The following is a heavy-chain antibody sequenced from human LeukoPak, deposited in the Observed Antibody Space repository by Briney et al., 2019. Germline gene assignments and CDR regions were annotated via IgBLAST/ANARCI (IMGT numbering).Heavy chain of an antibody. CDR3: TTASREWDLPERAAFDF. V-gene: IGHV1-69*02. CDR2: IIPILGIA. CDR1: GGTFSSYT. D-gene: IGHD1-26*01. J-gene: IGHJ3*01. Sequence: SVKVSCKASGGTFSSYTISWVRQAPGQGLGWMGRIIPILGIANYAQKFQGRVTITADKSTSTAYMELSSLRSDDTAIYYCTTASREWDLPERAAFDFWGQGTMVTVSS.